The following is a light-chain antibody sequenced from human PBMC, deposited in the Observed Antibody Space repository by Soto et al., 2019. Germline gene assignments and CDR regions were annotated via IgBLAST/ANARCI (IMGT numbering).Light chain of an antibody. V-gene: IGKV1-39*01. CDR1: QSVGNF. Sequence: DIQMTQSPSSLSASVGDRVTITCRASQSVGNFLNWYQQKPGKAPNLLISATSSLQSGVPSRFSGSGSGTEFTLTISSLQSEDFAIYYCQQSYSSTWTFGQGTKVEIK. CDR2: ATS. CDR3: QQSYSSTWT. J-gene: IGKJ1*01.